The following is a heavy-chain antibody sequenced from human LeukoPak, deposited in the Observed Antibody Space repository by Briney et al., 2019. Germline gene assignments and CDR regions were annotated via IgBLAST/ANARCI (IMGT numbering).Heavy chain of an antibody. CDR1: GGSISSYY. V-gene: IGHV4-59*08. CDR2: IYYSGST. CDR3: ARRESSGFFDY. D-gene: IGHD6-19*01. Sequence: SETLSLTCTVSGGSISSYYWSRIRQPPGKGLEWIGYIYYSGSTSYNPSLNSRVTISLDTSKNQFSLNLSSVTAADTAVYYCARRESSGFFDYWGQGTLVTVSS. J-gene: IGHJ4*02.